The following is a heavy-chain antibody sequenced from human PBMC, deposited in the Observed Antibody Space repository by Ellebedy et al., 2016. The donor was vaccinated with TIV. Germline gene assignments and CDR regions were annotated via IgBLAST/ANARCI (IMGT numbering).Heavy chain of an antibody. CDR1: GGSITRSSSY. V-gene: IGHV4-39*01. Sequence: SETLSLTCTVSGGSITRSSSYWGWIRQPPGKGLEWIGSIYYTGSTFYNPSLKSRVTISVDTSKSQFFLRFTSVTAADTAVYYCARWFGELLYVRWFDPWGQGTLVTVSS. CDR2: IYYTGST. J-gene: IGHJ5*02. D-gene: IGHD3-10*01. CDR3: ARWFGELLYVRWFDP.